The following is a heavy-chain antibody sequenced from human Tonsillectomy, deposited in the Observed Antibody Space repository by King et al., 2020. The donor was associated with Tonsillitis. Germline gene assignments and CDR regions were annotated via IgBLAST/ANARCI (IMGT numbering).Heavy chain of an antibody. CDR2: ISAYNGNT. Sequence: QLVQSGAEVKKPGASVKVSCKASGYTFTSYGISWVRQAPGQGLEWMGWISAYNGNTNYVQKFQGRVTKTADTSTSTAYMELRSLRADETAVYYCAKDRAPGVVMTTPDFDYWGQGTLVTVSS. D-gene: IGHD3-22*01. V-gene: IGHV1-18*01. J-gene: IGHJ4*02. CDR3: AKDRAPGVVMTTPDFDY. CDR1: GYTFTSYG.